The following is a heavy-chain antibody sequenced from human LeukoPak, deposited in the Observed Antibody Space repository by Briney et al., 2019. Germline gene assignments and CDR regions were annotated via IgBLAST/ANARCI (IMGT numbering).Heavy chain of an antibody. CDR2: ISYDGSNK. J-gene: IGHJ3*02. D-gene: IGHD3-22*01. V-gene: IGHV3-30-3*01. CDR3: AREYYYDSSDDAFDI. Sequence: PGRSLRLSCAASGFTFSSYAMHWVRQAPGKGLEWVAVISYDGSNKYYADSVKGRFTISRDNSKNTLYLQMNSLRAEDTAVYYCAREYYYDSSDDAFDIWGQGTMVTVSS. CDR1: GFTFSSYA.